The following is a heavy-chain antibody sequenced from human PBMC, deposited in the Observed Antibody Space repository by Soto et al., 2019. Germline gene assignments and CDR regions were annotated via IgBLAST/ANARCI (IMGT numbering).Heavy chain of an antibody. D-gene: IGHD3-16*01. V-gene: IGHV3-23*01. CDR2: ISGSGGST. CDR1: GFTFSSYA. Sequence: GGSLRLSCAASGFTFSSYAMSWVRQAPGKGLEWVSAISGSGGSTYYADSVKGRFTISRDNSKNTLYLQMNSLRAEDTAVYYCAKGGLSLATTPYYFDYWGQGTLVTVSS. CDR3: AKGGLSLATTPYYFDY. J-gene: IGHJ4*02.